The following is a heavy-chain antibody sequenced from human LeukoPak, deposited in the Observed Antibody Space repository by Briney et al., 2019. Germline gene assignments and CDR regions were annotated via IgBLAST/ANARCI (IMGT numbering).Heavy chain of an antibody. J-gene: IGHJ6*03. D-gene: IGHD4-17*01. CDR3: ARILGIGDYGALGGYYMDV. Sequence: PSETLSLTCTVSGGSISSYYWSWIRQPPGKGLEWIGSIYHSGSTYYNPSLKSRVTISVDTSKNQFSLKLSSVTAADTAVYYCARILGIGDYGALGGYYMDVWGKGTTVTVSS. CDR1: GGSISSYY. CDR2: IYHSGST. V-gene: IGHV4-59*08.